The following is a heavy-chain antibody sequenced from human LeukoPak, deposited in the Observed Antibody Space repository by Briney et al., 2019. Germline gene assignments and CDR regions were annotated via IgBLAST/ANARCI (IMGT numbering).Heavy chain of an antibody. V-gene: IGHV1-18*01. CDR3: ARVSDCCWYSSGWSAYYYGMDV. CDR2: ISAYNGNT. Sequence: ASVKVACKASGYSFTSYGISWVRQAPGQGVEWMGWISAYNGNTNYAQKLQGRVTMTTATSTSTAYMELRSLRSDDTAVYYCARVSDCCWYSSGWSAYYYGMDVWGQGTTVTVSS. J-gene: IGHJ6*02. D-gene: IGHD6-19*01. CDR1: GYSFTSYG.